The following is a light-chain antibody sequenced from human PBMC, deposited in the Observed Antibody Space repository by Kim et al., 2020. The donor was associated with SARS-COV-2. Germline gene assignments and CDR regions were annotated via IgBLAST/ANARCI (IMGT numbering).Light chain of an antibody. Sequence: VSPGERATHSCRASWRRSSDLPWDQQTPGQAPRLLIYDVFTRATGIPARFSGSGSGTDFSLTISSLQSEDFGVYYCQQYNAWPLTFGGGTKVDIK. J-gene: IGKJ4*01. V-gene: IGKV3-15*01. CDR2: DVF. CDR3: QQYNAWPLT. CDR1: WRRSSD.